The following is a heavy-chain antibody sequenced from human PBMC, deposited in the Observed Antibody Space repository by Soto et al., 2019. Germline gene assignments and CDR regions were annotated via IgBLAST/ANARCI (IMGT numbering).Heavy chain of an antibody. Sequence: GESLKISCKGSGYSFTSYWIGWVRQMPGKGLEWMGIIYPGDSDTRYSPSFQGQVTISDDMSISTAYLQWSSLKASDTAMYYCARGSRYDYIWGSYRPPDYWGQGTLVTVSS. CDR1: GYSFTSYW. CDR2: IYPGDSDT. V-gene: IGHV5-51*01. D-gene: IGHD3-16*02. J-gene: IGHJ4*02. CDR3: ARGSRYDYIWGSYRPPDY.